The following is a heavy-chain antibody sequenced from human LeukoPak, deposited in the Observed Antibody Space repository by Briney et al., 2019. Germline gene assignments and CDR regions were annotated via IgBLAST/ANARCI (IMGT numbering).Heavy chain of an antibody. J-gene: IGHJ4*02. CDR2: IYSGGST. Sequence: GSLRLSCAASGFTVSSNYMSWVRQAPGKGLEWVSVIYSGGSTYYADSVKGRSIIFRDNSKNTLYLHMNSLKAEDTAVYHCAKGRCSGPGCDSFDYWGQGTLVTVSS. D-gene: IGHD5-12*01. CDR1: GFTVSSNY. V-gene: IGHV3-53*01. CDR3: AKGRCSGPGCDSFDY.